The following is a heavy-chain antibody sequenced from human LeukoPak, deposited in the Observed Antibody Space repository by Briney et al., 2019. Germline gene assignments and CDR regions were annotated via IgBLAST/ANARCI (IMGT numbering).Heavy chain of an antibody. CDR1: GFTFDDYA. Sequence: PGGSLRLSCAASGFTFDDYAMHWVRQAPGKGLEWVSGISWNSGSIGYADSVKGRFTISRDNAKNSLYLQMNSLKTEDTAVYYCTTVGYPDYWGQGTLVTVSS. D-gene: IGHD5-18*01. CDR2: ISWNSGSI. V-gene: IGHV3-9*01. CDR3: TTVGYPDY. J-gene: IGHJ4*02.